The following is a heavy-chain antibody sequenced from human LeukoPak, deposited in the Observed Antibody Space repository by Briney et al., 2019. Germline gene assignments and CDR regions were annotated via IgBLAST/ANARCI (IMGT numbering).Heavy chain of an antibody. Sequence: PSETLSLTCAVYGGSFSGYYWSWIRQPPGKGLKWIGEINHSGSTNYNPSLKSRVTISVDTSKNQFSLKLSSVTAADTAVYYCARGQFPRYFDWIMGRGGYYFDYWGQGTLVTVSS. CDR1: GGSFSGYY. J-gene: IGHJ4*02. V-gene: IGHV4-34*01. D-gene: IGHD3-9*01. CDR3: ARGQFPRYFDWIMGRGGYYFDY. CDR2: INHSGST.